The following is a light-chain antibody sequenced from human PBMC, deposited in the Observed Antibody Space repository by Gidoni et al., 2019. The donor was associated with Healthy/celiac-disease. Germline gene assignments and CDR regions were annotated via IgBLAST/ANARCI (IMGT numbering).Light chain of an antibody. CDR3: QQSYSTQVT. CDR2: AAS. CDR1: QSISSY. Sequence: DIQMTQSTSSLSASVGDRVTITCRASQSISSYLHWYQQKPGKAPTLLIYAASSLQSGVPSKLSGSGSGPDLPLTISSLQPEDFATYYCQQSYSTQVTFGGGTKVEIK. J-gene: IGKJ4*01. V-gene: IGKV1-39*01.